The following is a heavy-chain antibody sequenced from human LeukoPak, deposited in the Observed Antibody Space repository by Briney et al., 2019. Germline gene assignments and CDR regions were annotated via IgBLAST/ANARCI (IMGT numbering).Heavy chain of an antibody. D-gene: IGHD2-8*02. CDR1: GFTFGDYA. CDR3: TRDPALVAGWGGY. Sequence: GGSLRLSCTASGFTFGDYATSWFRQAPGKGLEWVGFIRSKAYGGTTEYAASVKGRFTISRDDSKSIAYLQMNSLKTEETAVYYCTRDPALVAGWGGYWGQGTLVTVSS. V-gene: IGHV3-49*03. CDR2: IRSKAYGGTT. J-gene: IGHJ4*02.